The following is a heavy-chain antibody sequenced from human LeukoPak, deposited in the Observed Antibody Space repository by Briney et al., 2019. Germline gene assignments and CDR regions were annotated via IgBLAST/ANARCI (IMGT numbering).Heavy chain of an antibody. V-gene: IGHV4-4*07. J-gene: IGHJ3*02. CDR3: ARGGYCSGGSCYQQYYYDSSGYYYDAFDI. D-gene: IGHD3-22*01. CDR2: IYSSGST. CDR1: GDSISNYY. Sequence: SETLSLTCTVSGDSISNYYWSWIRQPAGKGLEWIGRIYSSGSTNYNPSLKSRVTMSVDTSKNQFSLKLSSVTAADTAVYYCARGGYCSGGSCYQQYYYDSSGYYYDAFDIWGQGTMVTVSS.